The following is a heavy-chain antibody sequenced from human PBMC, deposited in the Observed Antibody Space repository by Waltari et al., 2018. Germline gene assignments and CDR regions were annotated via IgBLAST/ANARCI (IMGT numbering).Heavy chain of an antibody. J-gene: IGHJ6*03. CDR3: AGGGGVTRDYYYYVDV. CDR2: IIPLLGLA. D-gene: IGHD4-4*01. V-gene: IGHV1-69*04. CDR1: GGTFSSYA. Sequence: QVQLVQSGAEVKKPGSSVKVSCKASGGTFSSYAISWVRQAPGQGLEWMGWIIPLLGLANLAPELQCRVTMTAEESTSAAYMGLGSLRSEDTAVYHCAGGGGVTRDYYYYVDVWGKGTTVTVSS.